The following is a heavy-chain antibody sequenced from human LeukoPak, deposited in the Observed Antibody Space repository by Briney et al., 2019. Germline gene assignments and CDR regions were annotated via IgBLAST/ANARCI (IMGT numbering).Heavy chain of an antibody. CDR1: GVSCSSSG. CDR3: ARESGSTNFDY. D-gene: IGHD1-26*01. J-gene: IGHJ4*02. CDR2: IKQDGSEK. Sequence: LRPSSVHGGVSCSSSGLISVGPVSGKKMEWVANIKQDGSEKYYVDSVKGRFTISRDNAKNSLYLQMNSLRAEDTAVYYCARESGSTNFDYWGQGTLVTVSS. V-gene: IGHV3-7*01.